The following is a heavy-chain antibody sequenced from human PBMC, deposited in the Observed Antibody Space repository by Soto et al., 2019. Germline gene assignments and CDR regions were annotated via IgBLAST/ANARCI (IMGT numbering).Heavy chain of an antibody. J-gene: IGHJ4*02. D-gene: IGHD6-13*01. V-gene: IGHV3-23*01. CDR2: IIHSGDST. CDR1: GFTFSTYA. CDR3: ATGQQLGY. Sequence: EVPLLESGGGLVQPGGSLRLSCAASGFTFSTYAMSWVRQAPGKGLEWVSKIIHSGDSTYYADSVKGRFTIPRDSSRNTVYLQMNSLRAEGTAVDYCATGQQLGYWGQGTLVTVSS.